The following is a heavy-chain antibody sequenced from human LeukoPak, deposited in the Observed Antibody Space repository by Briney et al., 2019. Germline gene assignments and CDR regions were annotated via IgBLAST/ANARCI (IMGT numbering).Heavy chain of an antibody. CDR1: GFTFNNAW. CDR3: TTISPEWEPQKGRPDY. D-gene: IGHD1-14*01. V-gene: IGHV3-15*01. CDR2: IKSITDGGTT. J-gene: IGHJ4*02. Sequence: GGSLRLSCAASGFTFNNAWVSWVRQAPGKGLEWVGRIKSITDGGTTDYAAPVKGRFTVSRDDSKNTLYLQMNSLKTEDTAVYYCTTISPEWEPQKGRPDYWGQGTLVTVSS.